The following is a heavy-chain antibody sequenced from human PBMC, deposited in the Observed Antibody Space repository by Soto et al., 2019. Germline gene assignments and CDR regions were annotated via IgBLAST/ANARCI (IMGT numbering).Heavy chain of an antibody. D-gene: IGHD5-18*01. CDR3: AGVDTAMVRNAFDF. V-gene: IGHV4-4*07. CDR1: GGSISSYY. CDR2: IYTSGST. J-gene: IGHJ3*01. Sequence: SETLSLTSTVSGGSISSYYRSWIRQPAGTGLEWIGRIYTSGSTNYNPSLKSRVTMSVDTSKNQFSLKLSSVTAADPAVYYCAGVDTAMVRNAFDFWGQGTMVT.